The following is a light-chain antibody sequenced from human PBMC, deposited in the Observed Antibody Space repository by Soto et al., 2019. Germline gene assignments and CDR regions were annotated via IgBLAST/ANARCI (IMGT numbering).Light chain of an antibody. V-gene: IGKV1-33*01. CDR2: DAS. CDR1: QDISDY. J-gene: IGKJ1*01. CDR3: LQYWDYSWT. Sequence: DIQMTQSPSSLSTSVGDRVTITCQASQDISDYLSWYQQKPGKAPKLLIYDASNLETGVPSRFSGSGSGTEFRLTISSLQPEDSATYYCLQYWDYSWTFGQGTKVDIK.